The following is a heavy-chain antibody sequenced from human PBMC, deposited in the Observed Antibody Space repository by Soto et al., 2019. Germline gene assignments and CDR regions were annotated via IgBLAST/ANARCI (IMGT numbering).Heavy chain of an antibody. J-gene: IGHJ1*01. CDR1: GDSVSSNSAA. Sequence: SPTLSLTCAISGDSVSSNSAAWNWIRQSPSRGLEWLGRTYYRSKWYNDYAVSVKSRITINPDTSKNQFSLQLNSVTPEDTAVYYCAREGSSTSCYRCKYFQHGGQGTLVTVS. CDR2: TYYRSKWYN. D-gene: IGHD2-2*02. CDR3: AREGSSTSCYRCKYFQH. V-gene: IGHV6-1*01.